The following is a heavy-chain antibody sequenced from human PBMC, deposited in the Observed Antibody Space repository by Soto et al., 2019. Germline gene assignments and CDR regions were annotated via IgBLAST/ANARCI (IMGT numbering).Heavy chain of an antibody. CDR1: GTTFSNFA. D-gene: IGHD3-22*01. CDR2: IILPVGTP. Sequence: QVRLVQSGAEVKKTGSSVKVSCEASGTTFSNFAIGWVRQAPGQGIEWMGGIILPVGTPNYAQKFQGRVTISADESMTTAYMELRGLRSEDTAVYYCVRGPDYEGYFDYCGPGTLVTVSS. J-gene: IGHJ4*02. CDR3: VRGPDYEGYFDY. V-gene: IGHV1-69*12.